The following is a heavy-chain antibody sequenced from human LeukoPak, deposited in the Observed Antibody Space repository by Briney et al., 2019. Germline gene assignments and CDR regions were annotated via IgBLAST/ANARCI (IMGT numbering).Heavy chain of an antibody. V-gene: IGHV3-48*02. Sequence: GGSLRLSCAASGFTFNNYNMNWVRQAPGKGPEWVAYISTGSSAIYYAASVKGRFTISRDNAKNSLYLQMSGLRDEDTAVYYCARGVNSFGGIIAHFDYWGQGTLVTVSP. CDR3: ARGVNSFGGIIAHFDY. J-gene: IGHJ4*02. CDR1: GFTFNNYN. D-gene: IGHD3-16*02. CDR2: ISTGSSAI.